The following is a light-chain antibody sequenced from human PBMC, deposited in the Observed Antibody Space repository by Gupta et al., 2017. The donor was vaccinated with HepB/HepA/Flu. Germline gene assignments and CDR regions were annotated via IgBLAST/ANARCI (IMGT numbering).Light chain of an antibody. Sequence: QSALTQPASVSGSPGQSITISCAGTSNDIGAYNYVSWYQQHPGKAPKLIISDVSNRPSGVSDRFYGSKYGNTASLTISGLQAEDEADYYCSSHAPSDFFGTGTKVSVL. CDR1: SNDIGAYNY. J-gene: IGLJ1*01. V-gene: IGLV2-14*03. CDR2: DVS. CDR3: SSHAPSDF.